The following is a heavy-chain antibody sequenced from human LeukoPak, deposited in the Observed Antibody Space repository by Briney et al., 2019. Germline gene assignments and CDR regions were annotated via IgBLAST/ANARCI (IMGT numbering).Heavy chain of an antibody. Sequence: GRSLRLSCAASGFTFSSYGMHWVRQAPGKGLEWVAVISYDGSNKYYADSVKGRFTISRDNSKNTLYLQMNSLRAEDTAVYYCARDGWYYGPVGRGTLRAFDIWGQGTMVTVSS. J-gene: IGHJ3*02. CDR3: ARDGWYYGPVGRGTLRAFDI. CDR2: ISYDGSNK. CDR1: GFTFSSYG. D-gene: IGHD3-10*01. V-gene: IGHV3-30*03.